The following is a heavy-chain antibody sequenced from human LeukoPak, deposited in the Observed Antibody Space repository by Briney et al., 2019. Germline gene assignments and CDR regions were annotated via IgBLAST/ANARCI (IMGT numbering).Heavy chain of an antibody. J-gene: IGHJ5*02. D-gene: IGHD3-22*01. CDR3: ARAYYYYDSSGYHEGYNWFDP. Sequence: GASVKVSCKASGYTFTSYGISWVRQAPGQGLEWMGWISAYNGNTNYAKKLQGRVTMTTDTSTSTAYMELRSLRSDDTAVYYCARAYYYYDSSGYHEGYNWFDPWGQGTLVTVSS. V-gene: IGHV1-18*01. CDR2: ISAYNGNT. CDR1: GYTFTSYG.